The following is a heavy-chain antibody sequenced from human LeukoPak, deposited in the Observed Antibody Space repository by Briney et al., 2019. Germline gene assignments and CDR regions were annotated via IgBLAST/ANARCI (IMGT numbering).Heavy chain of an antibody. CDR3: ARDRIAVAGSPRWYFDY. D-gene: IGHD6-19*01. CDR2: IYSGGST. Sequence: GGSLRLSCAASGFTVSSNYMSWVRQAPGKGLEWVSVIYSGGSTYYADSVKGRFTISRDNSKNTLYLQMNSLRAEDTAVYYCARDRIAVAGSPRWYFDYWGQGTLVTVSS. J-gene: IGHJ4*02. V-gene: IGHV3-66*02. CDR1: GFTVSSNY.